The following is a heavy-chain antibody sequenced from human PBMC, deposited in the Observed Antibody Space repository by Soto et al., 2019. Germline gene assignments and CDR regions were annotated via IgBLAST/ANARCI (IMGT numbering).Heavy chain of an antibody. V-gene: IGHV3-30*03. CDR3: ASGTYYDILTGYLP. CDR2: ISYDGSNK. Sequence: QVQLVESGGGVVQPGRSLRLSCAASGFTFSSYGMHWVRQAPGKGLEWVAVISYDGSNKYYADSVKGRFTISRDNSKNTLYMRMNSLRAEDTAVYYCASGTYYDILTGYLPWGQGTLVTVSS. D-gene: IGHD3-9*01. J-gene: IGHJ5*02. CDR1: GFTFSSYG.